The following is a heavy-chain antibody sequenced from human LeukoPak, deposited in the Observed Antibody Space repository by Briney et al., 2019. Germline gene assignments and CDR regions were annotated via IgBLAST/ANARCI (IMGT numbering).Heavy chain of an antibody. V-gene: IGHV3-66*02. Sequence: GGSLRLSCAASGFRVSVNYMTWVRQPPGKGLEWVSLIYSDGSTHYADSVKGRFTISRDNSKNTVYLQMNSLRVDDTAVYYCMDMTAGWGQGTLVIVSS. CDR3: MDMTAG. D-gene: IGHD2-2*03. CDR1: GFRVSVNY. J-gene: IGHJ4*02. CDR2: IYSDGST.